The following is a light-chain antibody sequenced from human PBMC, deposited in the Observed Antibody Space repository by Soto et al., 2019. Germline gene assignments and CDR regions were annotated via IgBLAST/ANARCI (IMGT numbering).Light chain of an antibody. CDR2: DVS. CDR3: SSYTTSNTRQIV. CDR1: SSDVGGYNY. V-gene: IGLV2-14*01. J-gene: IGLJ1*01. Sequence: QSVLTQPASVSGSPGQSITNSCTGTSSDVGGYNYVSWYQQHPGKAPKFMIYDVSNRPSGVSNRFSGSKSDNTASLTISGLQAEDEADYYCSSYTTSNTRQIVFGTGTKVT.